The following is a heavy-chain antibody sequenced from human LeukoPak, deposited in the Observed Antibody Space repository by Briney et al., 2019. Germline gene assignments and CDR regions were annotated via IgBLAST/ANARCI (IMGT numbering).Heavy chain of an antibody. D-gene: IGHD6-13*01. Sequence: ASVKGSCKASGYTFTGYYMHWVRQAPGQGLEWMGWINPNSGGTNYAQKFQGRVTMTRDTSSSTAYMELSRLRSDDTAVYYCAREVAAAGTNWFDPWGQGTLVTVSS. CDR1: GYTFTGYY. CDR3: AREVAAAGTNWFDP. CDR2: INPNSGGT. J-gene: IGHJ5*02. V-gene: IGHV1-2*02.